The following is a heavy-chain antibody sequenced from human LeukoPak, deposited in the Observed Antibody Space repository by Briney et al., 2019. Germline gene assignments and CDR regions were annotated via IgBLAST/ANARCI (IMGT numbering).Heavy chain of an antibody. CDR1: GGSVSFYY. D-gene: IGHD6-13*01. CDR3: ARRGRAAAANFDY. V-gene: IGHV4-59*08. CDR2: VYYTGNT. Sequence: PSETLSLTCTVSGGSVSFYYWNWIRQPPGKGLEWIRYVYYTGNTNYNPSLKSRVTISVDTSKHQFSLKLSSVTAADTAVYYCARRGRAAAANFDYWGQGTLVTVSS. J-gene: IGHJ4*02.